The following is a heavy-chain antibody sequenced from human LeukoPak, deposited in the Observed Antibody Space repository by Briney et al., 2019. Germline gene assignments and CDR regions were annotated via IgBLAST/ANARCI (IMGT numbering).Heavy chain of an antibody. CDR1: GFTFSSYG. D-gene: IGHD3-3*01. V-gene: IGHV3-30*03. CDR3: ARDLRGDYDFWSGRFPID. CDR2: ISYDGSNK. J-gene: IGHJ4*02. Sequence: GGSLRLSCAASGFTFSSYGMHWVRQAPGKGLEWVAVISYDGSNKYYADSVKGRFTISRDNSKDTLYLEMHSLIREDTAVYYCARDLRGDYDFWSGRFPIDWGRGTLVTVSS.